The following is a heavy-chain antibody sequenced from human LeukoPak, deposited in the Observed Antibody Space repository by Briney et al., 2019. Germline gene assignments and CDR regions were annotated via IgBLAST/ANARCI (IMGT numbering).Heavy chain of an antibody. V-gene: IGHV5-51*01. D-gene: IGHD2-21*02. J-gene: IGHJ5*02. CDR3: ARPDCSGDCP. CDR1: GYRFNSYW. Sequence: GESLKISCKGSGYRFNSYWIGWVRQMPGKGLEWMGTIYPGDSNTRYSPSFQGQVTMSADKSISTAYLQWSSLKASDTAMYYCARPDCSGDCPWGQGTLVTVSS. CDR2: IYPGDSNT.